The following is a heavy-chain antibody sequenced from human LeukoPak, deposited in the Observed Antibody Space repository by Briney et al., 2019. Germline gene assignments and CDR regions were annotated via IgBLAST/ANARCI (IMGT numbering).Heavy chain of an antibody. V-gene: IGHV1-2*02. D-gene: IGHD3-3*01. Sequence: ASVKVSCKASGYSFTGYYMRWVRQAPGQGLEWMGWINPNSGGTNYAQMFQGRVTMTRDTSISTAYMELSRLRSDDTAVYYCARAIYSRPLDYWGQGTLVTVSS. CDR3: ARAIYSRPLDY. J-gene: IGHJ4*02. CDR2: INPNSGGT. CDR1: GYSFTGYY.